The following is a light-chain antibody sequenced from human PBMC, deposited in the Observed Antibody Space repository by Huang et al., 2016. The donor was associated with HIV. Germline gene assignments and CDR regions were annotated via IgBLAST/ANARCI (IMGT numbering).Light chain of an antibody. CDR3: QQSYSNSPYT. CDR2: SAS. J-gene: IGKJ2*01. Sequence: DIQMTQSPPSLSAFVGDRVTITCRASQSIGKYLNWYQQKIGRGPNRLIYSASTFQSGVPSRFNGSGSGTDFSLTITNLQPEDFATYFCQQSYSNSPYTFGPGTRLEI. CDR1: QSIGKY. V-gene: IGKV1-39*01.